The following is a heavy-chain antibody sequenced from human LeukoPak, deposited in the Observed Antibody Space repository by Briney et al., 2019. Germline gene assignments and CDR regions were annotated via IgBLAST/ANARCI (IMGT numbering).Heavy chain of an antibody. V-gene: IGHV4-34*01. J-gene: IGHJ1*01. CDR1: GGSFSGYY. CDR2: INHSGST. D-gene: IGHD3-22*01. CDR3: ASYHYDSSGHEYFHH. Sequence: SETLSLTCAVYGGSFSGYYWSWIRQPPGKGLEWIGEINHSGSTNYNPSLKSRVTISVDTSKNQFSLKLSSVTAADTAVYYCASYHYDSSGHEYFHHWGQGTLVTVSS.